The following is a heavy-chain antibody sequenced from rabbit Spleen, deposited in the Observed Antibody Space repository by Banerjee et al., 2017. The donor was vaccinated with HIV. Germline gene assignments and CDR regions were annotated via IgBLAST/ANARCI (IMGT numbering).Heavy chain of an antibody. J-gene: IGHJ4*01. CDR2: IWTGSSGTT. Sequence: QEQLEESGGDLVKPGASLTLTCTASGFSFIDYGMYWVRQAPGKGLEWIGYIWTGSSGTTYYASWARGRFTISKTSSTTVTLQMTSLTAADTATYFCARDTGYVDLNLWGQGTLVTVS. CDR3: ARDTGYVDLNL. CDR1: GFSFIDYG. V-gene: IGHV1S45*01. D-gene: IGHD6-1*01.